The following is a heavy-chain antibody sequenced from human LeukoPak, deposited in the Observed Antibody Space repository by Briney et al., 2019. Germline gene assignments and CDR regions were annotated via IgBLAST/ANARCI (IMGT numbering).Heavy chain of an antibody. CDR1: GGSISSSSYY. CDR2: IYYSGST. CDR3: ARASSPWYFDL. Sequence: SETLSLTCTVSGGSISSSSYYWGWIRQPPGKGLEWIGSIYYSGSTYYNPSLKSRVTISVDTSKNQFSLKLSSVTAADTAVYYCARASSPWYFDLWGRGTLVTVSS. D-gene: IGHD6-13*01. V-gene: IGHV4-39*01. J-gene: IGHJ2*01.